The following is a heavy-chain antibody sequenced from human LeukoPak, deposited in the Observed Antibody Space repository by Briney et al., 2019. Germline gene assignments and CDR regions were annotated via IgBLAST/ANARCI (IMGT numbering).Heavy chain of an antibody. CDR2: MNPNSGNT. J-gene: IGHJ4*02. CDR3: ARVLGSISH. D-gene: IGHD1-1*01. CDR1: GYTFSTCD. V-gene: IGHV1-8*01. Sequence: EASVKVSCKASGYTFSTCDINWVRQATGQGLEWMGWMNPNSGNTGFAHKFQGRVTLTRDTSINTAYMELSSLRSEDTAVYYCARVLGSISHWGQATLVTVSS.